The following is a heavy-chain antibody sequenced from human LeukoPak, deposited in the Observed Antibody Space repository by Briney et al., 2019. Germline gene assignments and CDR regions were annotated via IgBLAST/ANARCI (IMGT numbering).Heavy chain of an antibody. V-gene: IGHV3-74*01. D-gene: IGHD3-3*01. CDR2: INSDGSST. CDR1: GFTFSSYW. CDR3: AKDFWSGYSF. Sequence: PGGSLRLSCAASGFTFSSYWMHWVRQAPGKWLVWVSRINSDGSSTSYADSVKGRFTISRDNAKNTLYLQMNSLRAEDTAVYYCAKDFWSGYSFWGQGTLVTVSS. J-gene: IGHJ4*02.